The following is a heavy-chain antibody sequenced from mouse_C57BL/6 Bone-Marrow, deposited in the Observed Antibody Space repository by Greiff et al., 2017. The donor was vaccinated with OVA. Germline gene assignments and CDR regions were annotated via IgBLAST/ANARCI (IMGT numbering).Heavy chain of an antibody. D-gene: IGHD1-1*01. CDR3: ARDPSYDDGSREPLLYAMDY. Sequence: QVQLQQPGAELVMPGASVKLSCKASGYTFTSYWMHWVKQRPGQGLEWIGEIDPSDSYTNYNQKFKGKSTLTVDKSSSTAYMQLSSLTSEDSAVYYCARDPSYDDGSREPLLYAMDYWGQGTSVTVSA. V-gene: IGHV1-69*01. CDR2: IDPSDSYT. J-gene: IGHJ4*01. CDR1: GYTFTSYW.